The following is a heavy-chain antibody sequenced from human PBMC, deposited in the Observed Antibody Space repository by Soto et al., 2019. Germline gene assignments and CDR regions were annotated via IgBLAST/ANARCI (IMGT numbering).Heavy chain of an antibody. D-gene: IGHD3-3*01. V-gene: IGHV4-34*01. CDR3: ARILRLLYRNYGVDV. CDR2: INQSGRT. J-gene: IGHJ6*02. CDR1: GGTFSSYY. Sequence: SETLSLTCAVYGGTFSSYYWSWIRQPPGKGLEWIGEINQSGRTNYNPSLKSRVTISLDTSKNQFSLKLSSVTAADTAIYYCARILRLLYRNYGVDVWGQGTTVTVSS.